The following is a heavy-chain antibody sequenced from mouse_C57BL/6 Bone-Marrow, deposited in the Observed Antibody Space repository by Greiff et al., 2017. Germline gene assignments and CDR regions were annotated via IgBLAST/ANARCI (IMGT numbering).Heavy chain of an antibody. Sequence: VKLQESGAELARPGASVKLSCKASGYTFTSYGISWVKQRTGQGLEWIGEIYPRSGNTYYNEKFKGKATLTADKSSSTAYMELRSLTSEDSAVYFCARGWGSIFDYWGQGTTRTVSS. CDR3: ARGWGSIFDY. V-gene: IGHV1-81*01. D-gene: IGHD1-1*01. CDR2: IYPRSGNT. CDR1: GYTFTSYG. J-gene: IGHJ2*01.